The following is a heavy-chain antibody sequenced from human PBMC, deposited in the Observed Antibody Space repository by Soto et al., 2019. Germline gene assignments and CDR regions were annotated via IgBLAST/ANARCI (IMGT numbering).Heavy chain of an antibody. J-gene: IGHJ3*02. CDR1: GYTLTELS. Sequence: ASVKVSCKVSGYTLTELSMHWVRQAPGKGLEWMGGFDPEDGETIYAQKFQGRVTMTEDTSTDTAYMELSSLRSEDTAVDYCATEGGQGNLNAFDIWGQGTMVTVSS. CDR3: ATEGGQGNLNAFDI. V-gene: IGHV1-24*01. CDR2: FDPEDGET.